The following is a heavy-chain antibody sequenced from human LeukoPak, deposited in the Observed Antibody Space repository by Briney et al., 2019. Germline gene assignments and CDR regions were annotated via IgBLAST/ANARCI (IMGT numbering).Heavy chain of an antibody. Sequence: GGSLRLSCAASGFTFSNYAMHWVRQAPGKGLEWVAVISFDATKEYFGKSVKGRFTISRDNSKATLYLQMHRLRIEDTALYFCARFKVGTNTTQKNAFDIWGRGTGVAVSS. CDR2: ISFDATKE. CDR1: GFTFSNYA. J-gene: IGHJ3*02. D-gene: IGHD1-1*01. CDR3: ARFKVGTNTTQKNAFDI. V-gene: IGHV3-30*01.